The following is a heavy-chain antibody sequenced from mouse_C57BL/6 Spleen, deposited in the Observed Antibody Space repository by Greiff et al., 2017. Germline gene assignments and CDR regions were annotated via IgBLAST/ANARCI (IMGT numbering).Heavy chain of an antibody. D-gene: IGHD2-4*01. Sequence: ESGPGLVKPSQSLSLTCSVTGYSITSGYYWNWIRQFPGNKLEWMGYISYDGSNNYNPSLKNRISITRDTSKNQFFLKLNSVTTEDTATYYCAREAHYDYDGYYFDYWGQGTTLTVSS. CDR1: GYSITSGYY. J-gene: IGHJ2*01. V-gene: IGHV3-6*01. CDR3: AREAHYDYDGYYFDY. CDR2: ISYDGSN.